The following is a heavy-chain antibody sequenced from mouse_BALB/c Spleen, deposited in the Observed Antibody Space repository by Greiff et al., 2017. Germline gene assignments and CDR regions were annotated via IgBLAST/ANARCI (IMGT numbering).Heavy chain of an antibody. D-gene: IGHD3-2*01. J-gene: IGHJ3*01. V-gene: IGHV3-8*02. CDR2: ISYSGST. CDR1: GDSITSGY. CDR3: ARWDSSGYWFAY. Sequence: DVKLQESGPSLVKPSQTLSLTCSVTGDSITSGYWNWIRKFPGNKLEYMGYISYSGSTYYNPSLKSRISITRDTSKNQYYLQLNSVTTEDTATYYCARWDSSGYWFAYWGQGTLVTVSA.